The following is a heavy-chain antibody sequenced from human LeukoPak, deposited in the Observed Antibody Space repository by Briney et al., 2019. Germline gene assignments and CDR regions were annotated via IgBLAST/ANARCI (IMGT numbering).Heavy chain of an antibody. CDR1: GFTFSSYD. V-gene: IGHV3-48*03. J-gene: IGHJ3*02. CDR3: ASLMSMVRGVMGHDI. CDR2: ISSSGNTI. Sequence: PGGSLRLSCAVSGFTFSSYDMNWVRQAPGKGLEWVSYISSSGNTIYYADSVKGRFTISRDNSKNTLYLQMNSLRAEDTAVYYCASLMSMVRGVMGHDIWGQGTMVTVSS. D-gene: IGHD3-10*01.